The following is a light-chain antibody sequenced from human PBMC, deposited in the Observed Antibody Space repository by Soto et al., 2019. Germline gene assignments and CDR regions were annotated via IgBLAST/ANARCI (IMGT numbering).Light chain of an antibody. J-gene: IGLJ1*01. Sequence: QSVLTQPRSVSGSPGQSVTISCTGTSNDVGRFDYVSWYQQHPGKAPKVIIYDVNERPSGVPNRFSGSKSGNTASLTISGLQADDEADYYCCSFTSSITYVFGTGTKVTVL. CDR3: CSFTSSITYV. V-gene: IGLV2-11*01. CDR2: DVN. CDR1: SNDVGRFDY.